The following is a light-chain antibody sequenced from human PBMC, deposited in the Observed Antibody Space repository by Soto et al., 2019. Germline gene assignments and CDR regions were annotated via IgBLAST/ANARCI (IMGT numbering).Light chain of an antibody. Sequence: SALTQPASVSGSPGQSITLSCTGTSSDVGGYNYVSWYQQHPGKAPKLMIYAVTNRPSGVSNRFSGSKSGNTASLTISGLQAEDEADYYCSSYTRSITVVFGGGTKLTVL. CDR1: SSDVGGYNY. CDR3: SSYTRSITVV. CDR2: AVT. V-gene: IGLV2-14*01. J-gene: IGLJ2*01.